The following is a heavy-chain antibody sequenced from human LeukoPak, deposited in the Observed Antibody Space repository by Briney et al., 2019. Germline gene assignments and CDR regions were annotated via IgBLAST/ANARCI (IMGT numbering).Heavy chain of an antibody. CDR1: GGSISSYY. CDR2: IYTSGST. Sequence: PSETLSLTCTVSGGSISSYYWSWIRQPAGKGLEWIGRIYTSGSTNYNPSLKSRVTMSVDTSKNQFSLKLSSVTAADTAVYYCARVGAMKRSNNNWFDPWGQGTLVTVSS. V-gene: IGHV4-4*07. CDR3: ARVGAMKRSNNNWFDP. J-gene: IGHJ5*02. D-gene: IGHD2-2*01.